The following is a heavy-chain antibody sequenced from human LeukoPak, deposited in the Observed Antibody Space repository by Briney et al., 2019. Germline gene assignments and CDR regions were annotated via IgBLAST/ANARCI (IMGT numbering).Heavy chain of an antibody. V-gene: IGHV4-34*01. Sequence: KSSETLSLTCAVYGGSFSGYYWSWIRQPPGKGLEWIGEINHSGSTNYNPSLKSRVTISVDTSKNQFSLKLSSVTAADTVVYYCARLTRRWLQPLGYFDLWGRGTLVTVSS. CDR1: GGSFSGYY. CDR3: ARLTRRWLQPLGYFDL. J-gene: IGHJ2*01. CDR2: INHSGST. D-gene: IGHD5-24*01.